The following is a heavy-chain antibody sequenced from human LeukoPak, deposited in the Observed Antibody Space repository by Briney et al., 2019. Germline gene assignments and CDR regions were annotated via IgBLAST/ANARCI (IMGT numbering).Heavy chain of an antibody. V-gene: IGHV3-33*01. CDR3: ARVPDYYDSSGYYVGYFDY. CDR1: GFTFSSYG. J-gene: IGHJ4*02. Sequence: PGGSLRLSCAASGFTFSSYGMHWVRQAPGKGLEWVAVIWYDGSNKYYADSVKGRFTISRDNSKNTLYLQMNSLRAEDTAVYYCARVPDYYDSSGYYVGYFDYWGKGTLVTVSS. CDR2: IWYDGSNK. D-gene: IGHD3-22*01.